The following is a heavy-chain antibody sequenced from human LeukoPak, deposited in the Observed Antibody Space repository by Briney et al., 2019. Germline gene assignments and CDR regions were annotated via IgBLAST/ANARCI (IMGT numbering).Heavy chain of an antibody. CDR1: GFTFSSYS. J-gene: IGHJ4*02. Sequence: PGGSLRLSCAASGFTFSSYSMNWVRQAPGQGLEWISYISTSSSTMYYAHSVKGRFTISRDNAQSSLYLQMNSLRAEDTAVYYCARDFNMATYYFDYWGQGTLVTVSS. CDR2: ISTSSSTM. CDR3: ARDFNMATYYFDY. V-gene: IGHV3-48*04. D-gene: IGHD5-24*01.